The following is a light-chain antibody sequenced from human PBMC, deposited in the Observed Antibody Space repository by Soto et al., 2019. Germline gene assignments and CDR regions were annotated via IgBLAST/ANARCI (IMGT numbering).Light chain of an antibody. V-gene: IGKV4-1*01. CDR3: QQFYTIPWT. CDR1: HSVLNNSNNKNF. J-gene: IGKJ1*01. Sequence: DIVMTQSPDSLAVSLGERATISCKSSHSVLNNSNNKNFLAWYQHKPGQSPVLLLYWSSTRESAVPDRFSGSGSGTDFSLTISSVQAEDVAVYYCQQFYTIPWTFGQGTRVEIK. CDR2: WSS.